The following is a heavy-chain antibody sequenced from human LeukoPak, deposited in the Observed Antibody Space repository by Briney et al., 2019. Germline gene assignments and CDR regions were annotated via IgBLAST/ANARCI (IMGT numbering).Heavy chain of an antibody. CDR1: GASVSSGGYY. Sequence: SETLSLTCAVSGASVSSGGYYWSWIRQPPGKGLEWIGYIYYSGSTNYNPSLKSRVTISVDTSKNQFSLKVNSVTAADTAIYYCARRGGSGRSFDYWGQGTLVTVSS. CDR2: IYYSGST. J-gene: IGHJ4*02. V-gene: IGHV4-61*08. D-gene: IGHD3-10*01. CDR3: ARRGGSGRSFDY.